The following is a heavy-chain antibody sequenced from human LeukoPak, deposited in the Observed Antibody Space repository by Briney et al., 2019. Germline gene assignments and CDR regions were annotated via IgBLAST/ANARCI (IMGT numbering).Heavy chain of an antibody. CDR3: AKGPNTIFGVVSDLYFDY. V-gene: IGHV3-11*01. J-gene: IGHJ4*02. Sequence: GGSLRLSCAASGFTFSDYYMSWIRQAPGKGLEWVSYISSSGSTIYYADSVKGRFTISRDNSKNSLYLQMNSLRTEDTALYYCAKGPNTIFGVVSDLYFDYWGQGTLVTVSS. CDR2: ISSSGSTI. D-gene: IGHD3-3*01. CDR1: GFTFSDYY.